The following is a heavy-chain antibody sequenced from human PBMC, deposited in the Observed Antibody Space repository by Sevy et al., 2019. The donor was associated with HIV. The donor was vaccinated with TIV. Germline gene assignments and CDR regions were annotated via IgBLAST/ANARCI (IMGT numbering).Heavy chain of an antibody. D-gene: IGHD3-10*01. CDR1: GGSISSYY. Sequence: SETLSLTCTVSGGSISSYYWSWIRQPPGKGLEWIGYIYYSGSTNYNPSLKSRVTISVDTSKNQFSLKLSSVTAADTAVYYFARVDRRYYYGSGSHPGRLRLAFDPWGQGTLVTVSS. V-gene: IGHV4-59*13. J-gene: IGHJ5*02. CDR3: ARVDRRYYYGSGSHPGRLRLAFDP. CDR2: IYYSGST.